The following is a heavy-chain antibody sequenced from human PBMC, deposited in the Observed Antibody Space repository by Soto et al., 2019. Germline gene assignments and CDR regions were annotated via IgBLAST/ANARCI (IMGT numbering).Heavy chain of an antibody. V-gene: IGHV1-69*06. J-gene: IGHJ4*02. CDR3: ARSKVVIKADFDY. CDR1: GRTFSSYA. Sequence: SVKVSCKASGRTFSSYAISWVRQAPGQGLEWMGGIIPIFGTANYAQKFQGRVTITADKSTSTAYMELSSLRSEDTAVYYCARSKVVIKADFDYWGQGTLVTVSS. CDR2: IIPIFGTA. D-gene: IGHD3-22*01.